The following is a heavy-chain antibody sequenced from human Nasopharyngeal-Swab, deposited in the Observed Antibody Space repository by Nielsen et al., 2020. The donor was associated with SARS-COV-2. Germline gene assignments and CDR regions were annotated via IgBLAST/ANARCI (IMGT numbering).Heavy chain of an antibody. V-gene: IGHV3-15*01. CDR2: IKSSTDGGTT. CDR3: AADDVGSFS. J-gene: IGHJ5*02. Sequence: WIRQPPGKGLEWVGRIKSSTDGGTTDYIAPVKGRFNISRDDSKNTLYLQMTGLKTEDTAVYYCAADDVGSFSWGQGTLVTVSS. D-gene: IGHD1-1*01.